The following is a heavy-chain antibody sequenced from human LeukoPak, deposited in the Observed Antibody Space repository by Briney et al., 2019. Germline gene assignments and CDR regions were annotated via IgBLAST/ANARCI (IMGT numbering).Heavy chain of an antibody. CDR1: GFTFSGST. V-gene: IGHV3-21*01. D-gene: IGHD6-25*01. Sequence: GGSLRLSCAASGFTFSGSTLYWVRQAPGKGLEWVSSISSSSSYIYYADSVKGRFTISRDNAENSLYLQMNSLRAEDTAVYYCARYSSGWPGYFDYWGQGTLVTVSS. CDR3: ARYSSGWPGYFDY. CDR2: ISSSSSYI. J-gene: IGHJ4*02.